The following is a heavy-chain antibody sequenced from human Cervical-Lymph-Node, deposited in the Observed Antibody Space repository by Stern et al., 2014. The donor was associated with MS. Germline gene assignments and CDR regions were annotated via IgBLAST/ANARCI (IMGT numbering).Heavy chain of an antibody. V-gene: IGHV2-70*01. CDR2: IDWTNDK. D-gene: IGHD1-26*01. Sequence: QVTLRESGPAVVKPTQTLTLTCTFSGFSLSSDGMCVTWIRQPPGKALEWLALIDWTNDKYYNTSLKPRLTISKDTPKNQVVLTMTNIDPMDTATYYCARMVGATGYYYDVDVWGQGTTVTVSS. CDR1: GFSLSSDGMC. J-gene: IGHJ6*02. CDR3: ARMVGATGYYYDVDV.